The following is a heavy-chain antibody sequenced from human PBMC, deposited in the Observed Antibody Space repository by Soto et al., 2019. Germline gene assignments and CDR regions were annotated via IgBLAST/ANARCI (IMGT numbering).Heavy chain of an antibody. Sequence: PLETLSLTCTVSGGSVSSGSYYWGWIRQPPGKGLEWIGSIYYSGNTYYNPSLKSRVTISVDTSKNQFSLKLSSVTAADTAVYYCARHVGGYYYYMDVWGKGTTVTVSS. J-gene: IGHJ6*03. D-gene: IGHD2-15*01. CDR1: GGSVSSGSYY. CDR2: IYYSGNT. V-gene: IGHV4-39*01. CDR3: ARHVGGYYYYMDV.